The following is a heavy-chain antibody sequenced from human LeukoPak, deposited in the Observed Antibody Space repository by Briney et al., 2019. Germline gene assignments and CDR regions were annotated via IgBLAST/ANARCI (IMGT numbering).Heavy chain of an antibody. Sequence: AAETLSLTCTVSGGSISSYYWSWIRQPPGKGLEWIGYIYYSGSTNYSHSLKSRVTISVDTSKNQFSLKLSSVTSADTAVYYCAREALNAYDSSGYYAWGQGTLVTVSS. CDR2: IYYSGST. CDR3: AREALNAYDSSGYYA. CDR1: GGSISSYY. D-gene: IGHD3-22*01. V-gene: IGHV4-59*01. J-gene: IGHJ4*02.